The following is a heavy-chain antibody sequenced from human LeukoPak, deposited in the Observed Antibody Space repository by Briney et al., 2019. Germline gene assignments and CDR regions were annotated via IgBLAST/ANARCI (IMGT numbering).Heavy chain of an antibody. CDR2: ISASGSNT. D-gene: IGHD3-3*01. V-gene: IGHV3-23*01. CDR1: GFTFSDYG. CDR3: AEALRDFWEPLAY. Sequence: GGSLRLSCAASGFTFSDYGMSWVRQTPEKGLEWVSAISASGSNTYYADSVKGRFTISRDNFRNTLYLQMNSLRAGDTAIYYCAEALRDFWEPLAYWGQGTLVTVPS. J-gene: IGHJ4*02.